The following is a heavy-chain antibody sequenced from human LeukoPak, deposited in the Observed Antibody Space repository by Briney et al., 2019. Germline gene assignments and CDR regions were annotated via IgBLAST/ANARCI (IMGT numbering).Heavy chain of an antibody. CDR3: ARELTPYYYYYMDV. Sequence: SQTLSLTCTVSGGSISSGSYYWRWIRQPAGTGLEWIGRIYTSRSTNYNPSLKSRVTISVDTSKNQFSLKLSSVTAADTAVYYCARELTPYYYYYMDVWGKGTTVTVSS. V-gene: IGHV4-61*02. J-gene: IGHJ6*03. CDR2: IYTSRST. D-gene: IGHD4/OR15-4a*01. CDR1: GGSISSGSYY.